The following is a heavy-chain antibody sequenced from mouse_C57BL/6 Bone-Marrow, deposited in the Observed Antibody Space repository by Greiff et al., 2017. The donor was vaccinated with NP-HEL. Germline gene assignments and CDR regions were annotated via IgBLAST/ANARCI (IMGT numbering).Heavy chain of an antibody. Sequence: EVQGVESGGGLVQPGGSLKLSCAASGFTFSDYYMYWVRQTPEKRLEWVAYISNGGGSTYYPDTVKGRFTISRDNAKNTLYLQMSRLKSEDTAMYYCARQDYSNYAFAYWGQGTLVTVSA. CDR1: GFTFSDYY. CDR2: ISNGGGST. CDR3: ARQDYSNYAFAY. D-gene: IGHD2-5*01. V-gene: IGHV5-12*01. J-gene: IGHJ3*01.